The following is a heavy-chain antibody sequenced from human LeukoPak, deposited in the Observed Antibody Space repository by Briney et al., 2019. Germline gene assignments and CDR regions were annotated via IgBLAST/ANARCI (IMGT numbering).Heavy chain of an antibody. V-gene: IGHV1-2*02. D-gene: IGHD6-19*01. J-gene: IGHJ4*02. CDR2: INPNSGGT. Sequence: ASVKVSCKASGYTFTGYYMHWVRQAPGRGLEWMGWINPNSGGTNYAQKFQGRVTMTRDTSISTAYMELSRLRSDDTAVYYCARDLVYSSGWPGDYWGQGTLVTVSS. CDR1: GYTFTGYY. CDR3: ARDLVYSSGWPGDY.